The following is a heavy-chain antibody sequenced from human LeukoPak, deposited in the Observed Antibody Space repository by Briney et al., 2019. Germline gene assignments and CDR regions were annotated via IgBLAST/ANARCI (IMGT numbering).Heavy chain of an antibody. Sequence: GGSLRLSCAASGFTFSSYAMHWVRQAPGKGLEWVAVISYDGSNKYYADSVKGRFTISRDNSKNTLYLQMNSLRAEDTAVYYCARDVRKNYMDVWGKGTTVTVSS. CDR1: GFTFSSYA. CDR3: ARDVRKNYMDV. CDR2: ISYDGSNK. J-gene: IGHJ6*03. V-gene: IGHV3-30-3*01.